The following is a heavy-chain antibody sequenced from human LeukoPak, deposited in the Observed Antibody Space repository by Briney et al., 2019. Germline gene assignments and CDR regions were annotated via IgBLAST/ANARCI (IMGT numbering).Heavy chain of an antibody. CDR1: GYTLTELS. D-gene: IGHD2-2*02. V-gene: IGHV1-24*01. CDR2: FDPGDGET. Sequence: ASVKVSCKVSGYTLTELSMHWVRQAPGKGLEWMGGFDPGDGETIYAQKFQGRVTMTEDTSTDTAYMELSSLRSEDTAVYYCATWLGYCSSTSCYSPSGYYYGMDVWGQGTTVTVSS. CDR3: ATWLGYCSSTSCYSPSGYYYGMDV. J-gene: IGHJ6*02.